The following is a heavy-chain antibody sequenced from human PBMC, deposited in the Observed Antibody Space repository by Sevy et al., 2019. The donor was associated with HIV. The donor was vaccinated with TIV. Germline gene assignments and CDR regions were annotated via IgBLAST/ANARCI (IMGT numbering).Heavy chain of an antibody. Sequence: ASVKVSCKVSGYTLTKLSIHWVRQAAGKGLEWMGEFDPRYGETIYAQRFQGRLTMTEDTSPETAFMELSSLTSDDTAMYYCATVGLRYISGSSSYQGDWSDPWGQGTLVTVSS. CDR3: ATVGLRYISGSSSYQGDWSDP. V-gene: IGHV1-24*01. J-gene: IGHJ5*02. CDR1: GYTLTKLS. CDR2: FDPRYGET. D-gene: IGHD2-15*01.